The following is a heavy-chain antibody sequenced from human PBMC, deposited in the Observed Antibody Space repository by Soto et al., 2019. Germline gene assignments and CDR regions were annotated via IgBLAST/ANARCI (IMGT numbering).Heavy chain of an antibody. J-gene: IGHJ6*02. V-gene: IGHV1-24*01. Sequence: GASVKVSCKVSGYTLTELSMHWVRQAPGKGLEWMGGFDPEDGETIYAQKFQGRVTMTEDTSTDTAYMELSSLRSEDTAVYYCATSRLGLLRFPGNPYYYGMDVWGQGTTVTVSS. CDR2: FDPEDGET. D-gene: IGHD3-10*01. CDR1: GYTLTELS. CDR3: ATSRLGLLRFPGNPYYYGMDV.